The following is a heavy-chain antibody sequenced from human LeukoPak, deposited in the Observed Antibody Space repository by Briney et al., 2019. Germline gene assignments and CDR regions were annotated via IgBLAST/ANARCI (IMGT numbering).Heavy chain of an antibody. CDR1: GFTFSSYE. CDR2: ISSSGSNI. CDR3: ARGQWLAFDY. J-gene: IGHJ4*02. Sequence: GGSLRLSCAASGFTFSSYEMNWVRPAPGKGLEWVSYISSSGSNIYYADSVKGRFTISRDNAKNSLYLQMNSLRDEDTAVYYCARGQWLAFDYWGQGTLVTVSS. D-gene: IGHD6-19*01. V-gene: IGHV3-48*03.